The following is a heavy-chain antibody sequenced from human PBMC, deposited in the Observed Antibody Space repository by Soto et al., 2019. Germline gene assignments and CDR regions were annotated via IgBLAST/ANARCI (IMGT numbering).Heavy chain of an antibody. D-gene: IGHD3-3*01. J-gene: IGHJ3*01. CDR2: IYTSGST. CDR3: GRDPYFGVVGV. CDR1: GGSISSYY. Sequence: KASETLSLTCTVSGGSISSYYWSWIRQPAGKGLEWIGRIYTSGSTNYNPSLKSRVTMSVDTSKNQFSLKLSSVTAADTAVYFCGRDPYFGVVGVWGQGTKVTVSS. V-gene: IGHV4-4*07.